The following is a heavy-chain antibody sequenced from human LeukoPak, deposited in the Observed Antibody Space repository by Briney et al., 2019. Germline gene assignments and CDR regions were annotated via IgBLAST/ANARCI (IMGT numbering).Heavy chain of an antibody. CDR2: ITNDGSST. CDR1: GLTFSSHW. Sequence: GGSLRLSCAASGLTFSSHWMHWVRQAPGKGLVWVSRITNDGSSTTYADSVKGRFTISRDNAKNMLYLQVNSLRAEDTAVYYCAKDSSSSQDYWGQGTLVTVSS. V-gene: IGHV3-74*01. CDR3: AKDSSSSQDY. J-gene: IGHJ4*02. D-gene: IGHD6-6*01.